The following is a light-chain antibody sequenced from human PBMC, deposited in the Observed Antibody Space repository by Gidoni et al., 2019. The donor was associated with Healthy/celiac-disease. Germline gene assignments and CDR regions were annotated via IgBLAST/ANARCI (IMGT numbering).Light chain of an antibody. V-gene: IGKV1-39*01. J-gene: IGKJ3*01. CDR3: QQSYSTPPXT. CDR1: QSIANY. CDR2: ASR. Sequence: IQMTQSPSSLSASVGDRVTITCRASQSIANYLNWYQQKPGKAPKLLIYASRSLQSGDPSRFRASGSGTDFTLTISSLRPEDFATYYCQQSYSTPPXTFGPGTKVNI.